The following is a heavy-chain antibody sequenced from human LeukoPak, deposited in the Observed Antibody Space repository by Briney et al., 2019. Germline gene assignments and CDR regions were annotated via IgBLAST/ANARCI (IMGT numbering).Heavy chain of an antibody. CDR3: ARVLGYFDY. CDR2: IKQDGSEK. D-gene: IGHD7-27*01. J-gene: IGHJ4*02. Sequence: GGSLRLSCAASGFTFSSYAMSWVRQAPGEGLEWVANIKQDGSEKYYVDSVKGRFTISRDNAKNSLYLQMNSLRAEDTAVYYCARVLGYFDYWGQGTLVTVSS. V-gene: IGHV3-7*01. CDR1: GFTFSSYA.